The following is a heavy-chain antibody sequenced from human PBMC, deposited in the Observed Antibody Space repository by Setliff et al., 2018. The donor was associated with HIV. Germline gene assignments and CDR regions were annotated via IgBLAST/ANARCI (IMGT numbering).Heavy chain of an antibody. CDR1: GSSTNSGYS. V-gene: IGHV4-38-2*01. D-gene: IGHD3-3*01. Sequence: SETLSLTCDVSGSSTNSGYSWGWVRQPPGKGLEWIGTIYDTGNSFYNPSLKSRLTISLDTSQNQVSLKLTSVTAADTAIYYCARGRDYTGSWFRPFYLDFWGHGNLVTVSS. CDR3: ARGRDYTGSWFRPFYLDF. CDR2: IYDTGNS. J-gene: IGHJ4*01.